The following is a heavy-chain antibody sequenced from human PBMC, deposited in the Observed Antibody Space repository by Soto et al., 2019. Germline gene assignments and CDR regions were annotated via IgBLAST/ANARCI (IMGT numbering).Heavy chain of an antibody. J-gene: IGHJ4*02. CDR1: GFTFSDYW. CDR2: INIDGRSI. D-gene: IGHD5-12*01. Sequence: GGSLRLSCAASGFTFSDYWMYWVRQAPGMGLVWVSRINIDGRSISYADSVKGRITVSRDNAKNTLYLQMNSLRVEDTAVYYCVRGFSEGYSGLIDKWGQGTPVTVSS. V-gene: IGHV3-74*01. CDR3: VRGFSEGYSGLIDK.